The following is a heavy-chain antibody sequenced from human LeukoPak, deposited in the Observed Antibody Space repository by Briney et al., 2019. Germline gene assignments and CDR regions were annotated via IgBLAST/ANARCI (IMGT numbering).Heavy chain of an antibody. D-gene: IGHD6-19*01. CDR1: GFTFSSYG. Sequence: GRSLRLSCAASGFTFSSYGMHWVRQAPGKGLEWVAVISYDGSNKYYADSVKGRFTISRDNSKNTLYLQMNSLRAEDTAVYYCAKDEEIRQWLAPGLVDYWGQGTLVTVSS. CDR3: AKDEEIRQWLAPGLVDY. J-gene: IGHJ4*02. V-gene: IGHV3-30*18. CDR2: ISYDGSNK.